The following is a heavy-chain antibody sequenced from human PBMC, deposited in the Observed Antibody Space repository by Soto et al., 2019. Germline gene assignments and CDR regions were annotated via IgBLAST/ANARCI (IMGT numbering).Heavy chain of an antibody. D-gene: IGHD2-15*01. CDR3: ASGLRYCSGGSCYKFYYYYGMDV. V-gene: IGHV4-61*01. CDR2: IYYSGST. J-gene: IGHJ6*02. CDR1: GGSVSSGSYY. Sequence: QVQLQESGPGLVKPSETLSLTCTVSGGSVSSGSYYWSWIRQPPGKGLEWIGYIYYSGSTNYNPSLKSRVTISVDTSKNQFSLKLSSVTAADTAVYYCASGLRYCSGGSCYKFYYYYGMDVWGLGTTVTVSS.